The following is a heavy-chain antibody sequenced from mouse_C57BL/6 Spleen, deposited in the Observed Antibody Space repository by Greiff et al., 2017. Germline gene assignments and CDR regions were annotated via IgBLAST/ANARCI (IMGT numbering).Heavy chain of an antibody. CDR1: GYTFTSYW. CDR2: IDPSDSYT. CDR3: ARYYYDYFFDY. D-gene: IGHD2-4*01. Sequence: QVQLQQPGAELVKPGASVKLSCKASGYTFTSYWMQWVKQRPGQGLEWIGEIDPSDSYTNYNQKFKGKATLTVDTSSNTAYLQLSSLTSEDTAVYYCARYYYDYFFDYWGQGTTLTVSS. J-gene: IGHJ2*01. V-gene: IGHV1-50*01.